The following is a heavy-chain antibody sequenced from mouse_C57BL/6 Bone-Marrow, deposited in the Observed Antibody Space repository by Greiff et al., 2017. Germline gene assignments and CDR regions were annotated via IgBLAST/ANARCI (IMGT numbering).Heavy chain of an antibody. CDR1: GISITTGNYR. D-gene: IGHD2-1*01. Sequence: EVKLMESGPGLVKPSQTVFLTCTVTGISITTGNYRWSWIRQFPGNKLEWIGYISYSGTITYNPSLTSRTAITREHPKNQFVLEMNSLTAEDTATDYCGRVGNEGAMDDWGQGTSVTVSS. V-gene: IGHV3-5*01. CDR3: GRVGNEGAMDD. CDR2: ISYSGTI. J-gene: IGHJ4*01.